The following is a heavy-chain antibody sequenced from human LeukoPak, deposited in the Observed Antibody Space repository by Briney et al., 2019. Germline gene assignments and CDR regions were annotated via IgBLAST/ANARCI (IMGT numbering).Heavy chain of an antibody. CDR1: GGSLSRGGDY. J-gene: IGHJ4*02. CDR3: VVWKCDYTVDY. Sequence: SQTLSLTCPVSGGSLSRGGDYWTWIRHHPGKGLEWIGNTYYGGSTYYNPSLKSRGTISVDTSKNQFSLKLTSVTAADTGVYYYVVWKCDYTVDYWGQGTLVTVSS. CDR2: TYYGGST. V-gene: IGHV4-31*03. D-gene: IGHD4-11*01.